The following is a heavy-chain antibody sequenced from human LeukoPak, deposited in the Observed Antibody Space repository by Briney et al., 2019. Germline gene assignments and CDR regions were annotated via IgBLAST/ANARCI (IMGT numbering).Heavy chain of an antibody. CDR1: GGTFSSYA. J-gene: IGHJ4*02. Sequence: SVKVSCKASGGTFSSYAISWVRQSPGQGLEWMGGIIPIFGTANYAQKFQGRVTMTTDTSTSTAYMELRSLRSDDTAVYYCARDRDVVVTPPPTFDYWGQGTLVTVSS. V-gene: IGHV1-69*05. CDR2: IIPIFGTA. CDR3: ARDRDVVVTPPPTFDY. D-gene: IGHD2-21*01.